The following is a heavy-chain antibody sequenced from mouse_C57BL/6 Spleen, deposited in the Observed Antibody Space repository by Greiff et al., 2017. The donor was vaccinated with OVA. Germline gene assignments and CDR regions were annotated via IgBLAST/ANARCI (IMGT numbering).Heavy chain of an antibody. D-gene: IGHD1-1*01. CDR1: GFNIKNTY. J-gene: IGHJ4*01. CDR2: IDPANGNT. V-gene: IGHV14-3*01. CDR3: AEPVVATDAMDY. Sequence: EVKLVESVAELVRPGASVKLSCTASGFNIKNTYMHWVKQRPEQGLEWIGRIDPANGNTKYAPKFQGKATITADTSSNTAYMQLSSLTSEDTAIYYCAEPVVATDAMDYWGQGTSVTVSS.